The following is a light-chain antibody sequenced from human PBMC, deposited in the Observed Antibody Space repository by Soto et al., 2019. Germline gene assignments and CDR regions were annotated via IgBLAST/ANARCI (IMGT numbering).Light chain of an antibody. CDR1: QDIVKY. CDR3: QHYVTLPPT. V-gene: IGKV1-33*01. CDR2: DAS. Sequence: DIQMTQSPSSLSASVGDRVTIACQASQDIVKYLNWYQQKPGKAPELLIYDASNLEPGVPSRFSGSGSGTHFTFTISSLHPEDIATDYCQHYVTLPPTFGQWTKLEIK. J-gene: IGKJ2*01.